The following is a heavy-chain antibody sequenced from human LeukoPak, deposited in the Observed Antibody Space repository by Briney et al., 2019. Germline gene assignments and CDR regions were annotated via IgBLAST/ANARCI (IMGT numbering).Heavy chain of an antibody. Sequence: ASVKLSRKASGYTFTSYGISGVPQAPGQGLEWMGWISAYNGNKNYAQKLQGRVTMTTDTSTSTAYMEVRSLRSDDTAVYYWAGSGGVPAAMSDCWGQGTLVTVS. CDR2: ISAYNGNK. CDR3: AGSGGVPAAMSDC. D-gene: IGHD2-2*01. J-gene: IGHJ4*02. CDR1: GYTFTSYG. V-gene: IGHV1-18*01.